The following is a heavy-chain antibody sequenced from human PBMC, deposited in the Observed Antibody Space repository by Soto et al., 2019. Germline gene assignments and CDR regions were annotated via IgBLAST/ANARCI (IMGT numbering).Heavy chain of an antibody. CDR2: IDWDDDK. J-gene: IGHJ4*02. D-gene: IGHD6-19*01. Sequence: QITLKESGPTLVKPTQTLTLTCTFSGFSLSTSAVGVGWIRQPPGKALEWLAIIDWDDDKHYIPSLKSRLVITKFTTKPPVVLTMTNMDPGDTATYYCARSKFGSAWSLDYWGQGTLVTVSS. CDR1: GFSLSTSAVG. CDR3: ARSKFGSAWSLDY. V-gene: IGHV2-5*02.